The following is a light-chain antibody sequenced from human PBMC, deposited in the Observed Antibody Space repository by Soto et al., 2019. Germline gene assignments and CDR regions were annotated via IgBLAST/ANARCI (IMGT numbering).Light chain of an antibody. CDR2: WAS. Sequence: DIVMTQSPDSLAVSLGERATINCKSSQSGLYSSNNKNYLAWYQQKPGQPPKLLIYWASTRESGVPDRFSGSGSGTDFTLTISSLQAEDVAVYYCQQYYSTPWTFGQGTKVE. J-gene: IGKJ1*01. CDR1: QSGLYSSNNKNY. CDR3: QQYYSTPWT. V-gene: IGKV4-1*01.